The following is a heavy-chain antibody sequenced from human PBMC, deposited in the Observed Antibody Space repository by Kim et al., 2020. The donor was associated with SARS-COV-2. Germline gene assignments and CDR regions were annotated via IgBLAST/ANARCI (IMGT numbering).Heavy chain of an antibody. D-gene: IGHD2-21*01. CDR2: IIPIFGTA. Sequence: SVKVSCKASGGTFSSYAISWVRQAPGQGLEWMGGIIPIFGTANYAQKFQGRVTITSDESTSTAYMELSSLRSEDTAVYYCALRVCGGDCYQYYFDYWGQGTLVTVSS. J-gene: IGHJ4*02. V-gene: IGHV1-69*13. CDR3: ALRVCGGDCYQYYFDY. CDR1: GGTFSSYA.